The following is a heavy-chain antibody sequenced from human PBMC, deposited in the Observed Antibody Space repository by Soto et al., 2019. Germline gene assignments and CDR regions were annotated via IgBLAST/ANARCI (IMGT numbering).Heavy chain of an antibody. V-gene: IGHV3-30*18. CDR1: GFTFSNYW. D-gene: IGHD1-26*01. CDR3: AKDLGRRELLFIAGSTTLDY. Sequence: PGGSLRLSCAASGFTFSNYWMSWVRQAPGKGLEWVAVISYDGSKKYYADSVKGRFTISRDNSKNTLYLQMNSLRAEDTAVYYCAKDLGRRELLFIAGSTTLDYWGQGTLVTVSS. CDR2: ISYDGSKK. J-gene: IGHJ4*02.